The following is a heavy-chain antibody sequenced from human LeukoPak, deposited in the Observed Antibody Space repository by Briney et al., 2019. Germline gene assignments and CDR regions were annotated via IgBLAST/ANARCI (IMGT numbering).Heavy chain of an antibody. J-gene: IGHJ3*02. V-gene: IGHV3-33*01. Sequence: GGSLRLSCAASGFIFSNYGMHWVRQAPGRGLEWVAVIWYDGSNKYYADSVKGRFTISRDNSKNTVYLQMNSLRAEDTAVYYCARGLRNTDTFDIWGQGTMVTVSS. CDR3: ARGLRNTDTFDI. CDR2: IWYDGSNK. CDR1: GFIFSNYG.